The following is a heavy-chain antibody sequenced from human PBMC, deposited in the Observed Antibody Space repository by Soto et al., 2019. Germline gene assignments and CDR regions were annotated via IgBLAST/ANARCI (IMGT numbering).Heavy chain of an antibody. CDR1: GGSISSYY. CDR2: IYYSGST. Sequence: QVQLQESGPGLVKPSETLSLTCTVSGGSISSYYWSWIRQPPGKGLEWIGHIYYSGSTNYNPSLKSRVTISGDTSKNQCSRNLSSVTAADTAGYYCASRYGYSFDYWGQGTLVTVSS. D-gene: IGHD1-1*01. CDR3: ASRYGYSFDY. V-gene: IGHV4-59*08. J-gene: IGHJ4*02.